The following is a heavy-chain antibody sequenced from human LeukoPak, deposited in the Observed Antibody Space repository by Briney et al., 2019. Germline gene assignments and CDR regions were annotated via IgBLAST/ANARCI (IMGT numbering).Heavy chain of an antibody. Sequence: ASVKVSCKASGYTFTGYYTHWVRQAPGQGLEWMGWINPNSGGTNYAQKLQGRVTMTTDTSTSTAYMELRSLRSDDTAVYYCARVGARSSSSDYWGQGTLVTVSS. CDR3: ARVGARSSSSDY. D-gene: IGHD6-13*01. V-gene: IGHV1-2*02. J-gene: IGHJ4*02. CDR1: GYTFTGYY. CDR2: INPNSGGT.